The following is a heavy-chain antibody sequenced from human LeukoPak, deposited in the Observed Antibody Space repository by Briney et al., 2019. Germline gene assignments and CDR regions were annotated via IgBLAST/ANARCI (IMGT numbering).Heavy chain of an antibody. CDR3: ARDRDSSGWSKNWFDP. CDR1: GGTFSSYA. CDR2: IIPIFGTA. D-gene: IGHD6-19*01. V-gene: IGHV1-69*13. J-gene: IGHJ5*02. Sequence: ASVKVSCKASGGTFSSYAISWVRQAPGQGLEWMGGIIPIFGTANYAQKFQGRVTITADESTSTAYMELSRLRSDDTAVYYCARDRDSSGWSKNWFDPWGQGTLVTVSS.